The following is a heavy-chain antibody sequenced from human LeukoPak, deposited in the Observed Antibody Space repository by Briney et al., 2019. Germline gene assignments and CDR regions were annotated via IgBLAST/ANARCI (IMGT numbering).Heavy chain of an antibody. Sequence: PGGSLRLSCAASGFTFSSYWMSWVRQAPGKGLEWVANIKQDGSEKYYVDSVKGRFTISRDNAKNTLYLQMNSLRAEDTAVYYCATLSRGEDAFDIWGQGTMVTVSS. D-gene: IGHD3-10*01. CDR1: GFTFSSYW. CDR3: ATLSRGEDAFDI. V-gene: IGHV3-7*01. CDR2: IKQDGSEK. J-gene: IGHJ3*02.